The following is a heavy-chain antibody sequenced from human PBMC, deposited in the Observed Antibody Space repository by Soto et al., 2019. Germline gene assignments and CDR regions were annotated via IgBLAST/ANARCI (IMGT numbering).Heavy chain of an antibody. CDR2: INAHSGDA. Sequence: QVQLVQSGAEVKKLGASVKVSCKASGYTFSSPGVTWVRQAPGQGLEWLGWINAHSGDAKFAQNFQGRLTITTDTSTNTAYMELRSLRSDDTAVYFCACAPNEWYFDFWGQGTLVTVSS. V-gene: IGHV1-18*01. J-gene: IGHJ4*02. CDR1: GYTFSSPG. D-gene: IGHD2-8*01. CDR3: ACAPNEWYFDF.